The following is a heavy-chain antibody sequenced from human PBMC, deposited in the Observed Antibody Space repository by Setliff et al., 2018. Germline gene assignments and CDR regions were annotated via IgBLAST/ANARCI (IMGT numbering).Heavy chain of an antibody. D-gene: IGHD3-10*01. CDR3: ARHVLYGSGSYGLNY. CDR2: LHYTGST. J-gene: IGHJ4*02. V-gene: IGHV4-39*01. Sequence: SETLSLTCTVSGDSISSSDFYWGWIRQPPRKGLEWIGSLHYTGSTFYNPSLKSRATVIVHTSKKQFSLKLKSMTAADAGVYYCARHVLYGSGSYGLNYWSQGTLVTVSS. CDR1: GDSISSSDFY.